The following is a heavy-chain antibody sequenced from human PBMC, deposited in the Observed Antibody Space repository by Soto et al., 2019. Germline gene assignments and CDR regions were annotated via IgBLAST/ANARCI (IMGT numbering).Heavy chain of an antibody. CDR1: GYTFTSYY. CDR3: ARDWRAGRRVPAAIDYYYYGMDV. V-gene: IGHV1-46*01. D-gene: IGHD2-2*02. Sequence: ASVTVSCKASGYTFTSYYMHWVRQAPGQGLEWMGIINPSGGSTSYAQKFQGRVTMTRDTSTSTVYMELSSLRSEDTAVYYCARDWRAGRRVPAAIDYYYYGMDVCGQRTTVTVSS. CDR2: INPSGGST. J-gene: IGHJ6*02.